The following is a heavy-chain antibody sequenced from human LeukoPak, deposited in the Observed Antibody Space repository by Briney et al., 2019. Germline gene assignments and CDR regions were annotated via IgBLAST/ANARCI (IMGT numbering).Heavy chain of an antibody. CDR1: GFTFSSYA. J-gene: IGHJ4*02. CDR3: VKGGSYSDYYFDY. V-gene: IGHV3-23*01. CDR2: ISGRGGAT. D-gene: IGHD5-12*01. Sequence: PGGSLRLSCAASGFTFSSYAMSWVRQAPGKGLEWVSNISGRGGATYYADSVKGRFTISRDNSKYTLYLQMNSLRAEDTAVYYCVKGGSYSDYYFDYWGQGTLVTVSS.